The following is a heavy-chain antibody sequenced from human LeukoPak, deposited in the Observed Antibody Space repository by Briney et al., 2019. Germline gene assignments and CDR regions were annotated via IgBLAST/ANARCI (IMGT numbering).Heavy chain of an antibody. J-gene: IGHJ6*02. CDR3: AQGPTPYGDYNYYYGMDV. CDR2: IWYDGSNK. Sequence: GRSLRLSCAASGFTFSSYGIHWVRQAPGKGLEWVAVIWYDGSNKYYADSVKGRFTISRDNSKNTLYLQMNSLRAEDTAVYYCAQGPTPYGDYNYYYGMDVWGQGTTVTVSS. D-gene: IGHD4-17*01. CDR1: GFTFSSYG. V-gene: IGHV3-33*01.